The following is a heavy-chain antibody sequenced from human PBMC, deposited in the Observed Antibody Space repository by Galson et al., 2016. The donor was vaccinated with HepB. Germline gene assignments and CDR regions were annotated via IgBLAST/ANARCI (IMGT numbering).Heavy chain of an antibody. J-gene: IGHJ4*02. CDR1: GGSISRSDYS. Sequence: SETLSLTCSVSGGSISRSDYSWGWIRQPPGKGLEWIGTIDNTGTTYCNPSLRNRATISVDTSKNQFSLRLSSVTAADTAVYYCARRGSTTSYHDYWGQGTLVTVSS. CDR3: ARRGSTTSYHDY. V-gene: IGHV4-39*01. CDR2: IDNTGTT. D-gene: IGHD1-1*01.